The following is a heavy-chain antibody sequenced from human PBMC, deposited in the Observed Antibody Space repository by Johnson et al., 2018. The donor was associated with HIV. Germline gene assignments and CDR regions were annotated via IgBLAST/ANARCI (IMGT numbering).Heavy chain of an antibody. D-gene: IGHD3-22*01. J-gene: IGHJ3*02. CDR2: ISGSGGSR. CDR1: GFTVSSNY. Sequence: VQLVESGGGLIQPGGSLRLSCAASGFTVSSNYMSWVRQAPGKGLEWVSGISGSGGSRNYADSVKVRFTISRDNSKNTLYLQMNSLRAEDTAVYYCAKGTYYYDSSGYNDAFDMWGQGTMVTVSS. V-gene: IGHV3-23*04. CDR3: AKGTYYYDSSGYNDAFDM.